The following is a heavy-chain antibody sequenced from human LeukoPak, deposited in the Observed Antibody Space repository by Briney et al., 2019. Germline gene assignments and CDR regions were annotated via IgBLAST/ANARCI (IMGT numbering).Heavy chain of an antibody. V-gene: IGHV3-7*01. D-gene: IGHD3-22*01. J-gene: IGHJ6*03. CDR1: GFTFSMSW. Sequence: PGGSLRLSCAASGFTFSMSWMTWVRQAPGKGLEWVANIKQDGSEKYYVDSVKGRFTISRDNAKNSLYLQMSSLRAEDTAVYYCARNQLYYYDLPGYYYYYYMDVWGKGTTVTVSS. CDR2: IKQDGSEK. CDR3: ARNQLYYYDLPGYYYYYYMDV.